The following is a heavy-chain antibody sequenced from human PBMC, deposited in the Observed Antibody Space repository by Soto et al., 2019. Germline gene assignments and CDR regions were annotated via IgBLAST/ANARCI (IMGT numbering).Heavy chain of an antibody. Sequence: SVKVSCKASGGTFISYAISWLRQAPGQGLEWMGGIIPIFGTANYAQKFQGRVTITADESTSTAYMELSSLRSEDTAVYYCARGTHSRDGYHYYFDYWGQGTRVTVSS. V-gene: IGHV1-69*01. CDR3: ARGTHSRDGYHYYFDY. J-gene: IGHJ4*02. D-gene: IGHD3-22*01. CDR1: GGTFISYA. CDR2: IIPIFGTA.